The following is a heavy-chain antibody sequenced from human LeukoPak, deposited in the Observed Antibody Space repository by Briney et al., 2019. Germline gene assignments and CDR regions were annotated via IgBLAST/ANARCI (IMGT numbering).Heavy chain of an antibody. CDR3: ARTVGYCSSTSCYTLGGYYYYMDV. Sequence: ASVKVSCKASGYTFTSYAMHWVRQAPGQRLEWMGWINAGNGNTKYSQRFQGRVTITRDTSASTAYMELSSLRSEDTAVYCCARTVGYCSSTSCYTLGGYYYYMDVWGKGTTVTVSS. CDR1: GYTFTSYA. CDR2: INAGNGNT. D-gene: IGHD2-2*02. V-gene: IGHV1-3*01. J-gene: IGHJ6*03.